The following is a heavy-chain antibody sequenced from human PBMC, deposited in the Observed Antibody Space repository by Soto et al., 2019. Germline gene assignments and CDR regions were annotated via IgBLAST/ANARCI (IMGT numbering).Heavy chain of an antibody. CDR1: GYTFTRYT. Sequence: QVQLEQSGAEVKKPGASVKVSCQTSGYTFTRYTLHWVRQAPGQGLEWLGWINAGNGREKYSQRFQDRVSLSTDRTTGTALREIKDPRTEDTAVYLCARGGAWVGEASFDTWGQGTLVIVSS. D-gene: IGHD3-10*01. CDR2: INAGNGRE. V-gene: IGHV1-3*01. J-gene: IGHJ4*02. CDR3: ARGGAWVGEASFDT.